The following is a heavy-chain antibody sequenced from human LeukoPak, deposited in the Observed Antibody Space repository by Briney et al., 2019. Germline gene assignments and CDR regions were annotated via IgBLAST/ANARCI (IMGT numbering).Heavy chain of an antibody. Sequence: PSETLSLTCAVYGESFSGYYWTWIRQPPGKGLEWIGEINHSGSTNYNPSLKSRVTISVDTSKNQFSLKLSSVTAADTAVYYCARGGDFYDSSGYYNWFDPWGQGTLVTVSS. D-gene: IGHD3-22*01. V-gene: IGHV4-34*01. CDR1: GESFSGYY. J-gene: IGHJ5*02. CDR2: INHSGST. CDR3: ARGGDFYDSSGYYNWFDP.